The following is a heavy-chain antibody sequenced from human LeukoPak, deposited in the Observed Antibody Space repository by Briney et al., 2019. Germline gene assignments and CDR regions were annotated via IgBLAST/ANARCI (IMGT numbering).Heavy chain of an antibody. CDR3: ARDGPIVVVPAALDY. CDR2: ISYDGSNK. V-gene: IGHV3-30*01. D-gene: IGHD2-2*01. J-gene: IGHJ4*02. Sequence: GGSLRLSCAASGFTSSSYAMHWVRQAPGKGLEWVAVISYDGSNKYYADSVKGRFTISRDNSKNTLYLQMNSLRAEDTAVYYCARDGPIVVVPAALDYWGQGTLVTVSS. CDR1: GFTSSSYA.